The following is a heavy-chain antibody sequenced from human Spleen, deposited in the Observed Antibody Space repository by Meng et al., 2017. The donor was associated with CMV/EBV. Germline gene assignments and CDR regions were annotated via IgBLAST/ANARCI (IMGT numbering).Heavy chain of an antibody. CDR1: GFTFSNYA. D-gene: IGHD1-26*01. CDR2: IYVRDSTG. J-gene: IGHJ4*02. Sequence: GESLKISCAASGFTFSNYAMSWVRQAPGKGLEWVSIIYVRDSTGYYADSVKGRFTISRDNPKNTLYLQMYSLRVEDTAVYYCAKSHLPSGRIAGGRFDHWGQGTLVTVSS. V-gene: IGHV3-23*03. CDR3: AKSHLPSGRIAGGRFDH.